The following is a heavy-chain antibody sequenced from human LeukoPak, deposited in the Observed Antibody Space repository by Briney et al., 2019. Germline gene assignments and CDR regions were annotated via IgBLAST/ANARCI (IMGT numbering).Heavy chain of an antibody. D-gene: IGHD2-2*01. CDR1: GGSISGSSYC. Sequence: SATLSLTCTVSGGSISGSSYCWGWIRQPPGKGLEWIGSIYYSGNTYYNRSLKSRVTISVDTSKNQFSLKLSSVTATDTATYYCAKSHSAAGAISNWFDPWGRGTLVTVSS. CDR2: IYYSGNT. CDR3: AKSHSAAGAISNWFDP. J-gene: IGHJ5*02. V-gene: IGHV4-39*01.